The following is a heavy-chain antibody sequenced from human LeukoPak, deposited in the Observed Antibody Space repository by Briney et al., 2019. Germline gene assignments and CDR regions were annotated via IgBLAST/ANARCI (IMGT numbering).Heavy chain of an antibody. V-gene: IGHV4-31*03. CDR3: ARDRGGSGNFDY. J-gene: IGHJ4*02. Sequence: SETLSLTCTVSGGSVSSGSYYWSWIRQPPGKGLEWIGYIYYSGSTYYNPSLKSRVTISIDTSKNQFSLKLSSVTAADTAVYYCARDRGGSGNFDYWGQGTLVTVSS. D-gene: IGHD3-10*01. CDR1: GGSVSSGSYY. CDR2: IYYSGST.